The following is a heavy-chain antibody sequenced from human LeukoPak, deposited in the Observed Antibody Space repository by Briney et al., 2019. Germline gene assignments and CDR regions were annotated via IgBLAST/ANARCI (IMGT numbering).Heavy chain of an antibody. CDR2: ISSSSSTI. CDR1: GFTFSSYS. CDR3: AKAGDCTNGVCYSDY. V-gene: IGHV3-48*01. J-gene: IGHJ4*02. D-gene: IGHD2-8*01. Sequence: PGGSLRLSCAASGFTFSSYSMNWVRQAPGKGLEWVSYISSSSSTIYYADSVKGRFTISRDNAKNSLYLQMNSLRAEDTAVYYCAKAGDCTNGVCYSDYWGQGTLVTVSS.